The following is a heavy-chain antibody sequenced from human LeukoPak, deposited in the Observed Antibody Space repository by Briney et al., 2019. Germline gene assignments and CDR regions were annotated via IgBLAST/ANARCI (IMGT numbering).Heavy chain of an antibody. CDR1: GYTFTTYG. V-gene: IGHV1-18*01. D-gene: IGHD2-2*01. J-gene: IGHJ4*02. CDR3: ARDLEHCRNIICSNSAY. CDR2: VSAYNGDT. Sequence: GASVKVSCKASGYTFTTYGITWVRQAPGQGLEWMGWVSAYNGDTSYAQKLQGRVTMTTDTSTNTVYMDLRSLRSDDTAVYYCARDLEHCRNIICSNSAYWGQGTLVTVSS.